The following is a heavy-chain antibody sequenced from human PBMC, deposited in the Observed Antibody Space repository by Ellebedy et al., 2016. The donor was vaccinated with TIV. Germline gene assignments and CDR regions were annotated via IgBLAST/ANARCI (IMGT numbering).Heavy chain of an antibody. D-gene: IGHD5-12*01. V-gene: IGHV4-4*07. Sequence: SETLSLTXSVSGGSISNYYLTWIRQPAGKGLEWIGRISPSGSANYNPSLKSRVTMSLDTSKTQFSLKMRTVTAADTAVYYCAREPHDGYESHGLDVWGQGTTVTVSS. J-gene: IGHJ6*02. CDR2: ISPSGSA. CDR3: AREPHDGYESHGLDV. CDR1: GGSISNYY.